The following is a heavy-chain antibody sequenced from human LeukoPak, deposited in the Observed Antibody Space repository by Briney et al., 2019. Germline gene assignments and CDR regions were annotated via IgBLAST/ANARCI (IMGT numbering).Heavy chain of an antibody. J-gene: IGHJ6*03. V-gene: IGHV4-34*01. CDR3: ALLAARYYYYYMDV. CDR2: INHSGST. D-gene: IGHD6-6*01. Sequence: SETLSLTCAVYGGSFSGYYWSWIRQPPGKGLEWIGEINHSGSTNYNPSLKSRVTISVDTSKNQFSLKLSSVTAADTAVYYCALLAARYYYYYMDVWGKGTTVTVSS. CDR1: GGSFSGYY.